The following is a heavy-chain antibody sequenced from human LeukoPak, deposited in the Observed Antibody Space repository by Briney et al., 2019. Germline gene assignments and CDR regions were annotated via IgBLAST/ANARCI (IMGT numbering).Heavy chain of an antibody. J-gene: IGHJ4*02. Sequence: EASVKVSCKASGYTFTSYGISWVRQAPGQGLEWMGWISAYNGNTNYAQKLQGRVTMTTDTSTSTAYMELRSLRSDDTAVYYCARGTGIQLWPSPFDYWGQGTLVTVSS. D-gene: IGHD5-18*01. CDR2: ISAYNGNT. CDR1: GYTFTSYG. V-gene: IGHV1-18*01. CDR3: ARGTGIQLWPSPFDY.